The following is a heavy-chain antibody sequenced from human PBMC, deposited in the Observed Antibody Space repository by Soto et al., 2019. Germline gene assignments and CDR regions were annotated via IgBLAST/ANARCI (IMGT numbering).Heavy chain of an antibody. CDR1: GYSFTSYW. V-gene: IGHV5-51*01. J-gene: IGHJ4*02. Sequence: GESLKISCKGSGYSFTSYWIGWVRQMPGKGLEWMGIIYPGDSDTRYSPSFQGQVTISADKSISTAYLQWSSLKASDTAMYYCARRSAIAAAAPYYFDYWGQGTLVTVSS. CDR3: ARRSAIAAAAPYYFDY. CDR2: IYPGDSDT. D-gene: IGHD6-13*01.